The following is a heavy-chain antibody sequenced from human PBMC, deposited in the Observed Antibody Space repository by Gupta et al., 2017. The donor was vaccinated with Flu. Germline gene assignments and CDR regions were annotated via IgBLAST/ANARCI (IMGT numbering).Heavy chain of an antibody. CDR3: TRDTGGCPAYY. J-gene: IGHJ4*02. CDR1: GGSISSSGFW. CDR2: MSHSGST. D-gene: IGHD6-25*01. V-gene: IGHV4-39*02. Sequence: GPGLVEPSETLSLTCSVSGGSISSSGFWWGWIRQPPGKGLEWIGSMSHSGSTYYNPSLKNQVTISADTSSNQFSLRLRTVTAADTAVYYCTRDTGGCPAYYWGQGTLVTVSS.